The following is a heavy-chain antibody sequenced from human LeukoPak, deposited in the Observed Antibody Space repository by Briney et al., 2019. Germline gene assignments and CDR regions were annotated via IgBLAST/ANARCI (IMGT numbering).Heavy chain of an antibody. J-gene: IGHJ4*02. Sequence: SETLSLTCAVYGGSFSGYYWSWIRQPPGKGLEWIGEINHSGSTNYNPSLKSRVTISVDTSKNQFSLKLSSVTAADTAVYYCARKDYDYVWGSYRRTPYYFDYWGQRTLVTVSS. CDR1: GGSFSGYY. D-gene: IGHD3-16*02. V-gene: IGHV4-34*01. CDR3: ARKDYDYVWGSYRRTPYYFDY. CDR2: INHSGST.